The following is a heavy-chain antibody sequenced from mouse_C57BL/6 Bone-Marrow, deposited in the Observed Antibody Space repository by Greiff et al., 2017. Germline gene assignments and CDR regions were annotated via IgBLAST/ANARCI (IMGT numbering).Heavy chain of an antibody. Sequence: VKLVESGPGLVQPSQSLSITCTVSGFSLTSYGVHWVRQSPGKGLEWLGVIWSGGSTDYNAAFISRLSISKDNSKSQVFFKMNSLQADDTAIYYCARGTIVTTYDFDYWGQGTTLTVSS. CDR1: GFSLTSYG. CDR3: ARGTIVTTYDFDY. D-gene: IGHD2-5*01. V-gene: IGHV2-2*01. CDR2: IWSGGST. J-gene: IGHJ2*01.